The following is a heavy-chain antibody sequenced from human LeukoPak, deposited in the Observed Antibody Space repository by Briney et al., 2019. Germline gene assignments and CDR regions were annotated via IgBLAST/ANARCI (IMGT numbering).Heavy chain of an antibody. J-gene: IGHJ4*02. CDR2: ISYDGSNK. Sequence: PGRSLRLSCAASGFTFSNYGMHWVRQAPGKGLEWVAVISYDGSNKYYADSVKGRFTISRDNSKNTLYLQMNSLRAEDTAVYYCARVRSPDIVVVPTARGYYFDYWGQGTLVTVSS. CDR3: ARVRSPDIVVVPTARGYYFDY. D-gene: IGHD2-2*01. CDR1: GFTFSNYG. V-gene: IGHV3-30*03.